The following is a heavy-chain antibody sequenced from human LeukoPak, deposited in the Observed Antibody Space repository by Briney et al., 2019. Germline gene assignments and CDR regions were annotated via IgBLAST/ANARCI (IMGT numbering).Heavy chain of an antibody. CDR1: GFAFSSYT. CDR2: ISSNGGSS. CDR3: VKITSVTGGDC. D-gene: IGHD1-1*01. J-gene: IGHJ4*02. V-gene: IGHV3-64D*09. Sequence: GGSLRLSCAASGFAFSSYTMNWVRQAPGKGLEYVSGISSNGGSSFYADSVKGRFTISRDNSKNTLYLQMSSLRAEDTAVYYCVKITSVTGGDCWGQGTRLTVSS.